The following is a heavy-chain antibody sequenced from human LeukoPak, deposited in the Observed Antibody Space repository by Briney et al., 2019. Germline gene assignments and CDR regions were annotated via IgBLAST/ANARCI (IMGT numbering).Heavy chain of an antibody. Sequence: ASVKVSCKASGYTFTSYDINWVRQATGQGLEWMGWMNPNSGNTGYAQKFQGRVTMTRNTSISTAYMELSSLRSEDTAVYYCARGLITVTTLTQGWYFDLWGRGTLVTVSS. V-gene: IGHV1-8*01. J-gene: IGHJ2*01. CDR1: GYTFTSYD. CDR2: MNPNSGNT. D-gene: IGHD4-17*01. CDR3: ARGLITVTTLTQGWYFDL.